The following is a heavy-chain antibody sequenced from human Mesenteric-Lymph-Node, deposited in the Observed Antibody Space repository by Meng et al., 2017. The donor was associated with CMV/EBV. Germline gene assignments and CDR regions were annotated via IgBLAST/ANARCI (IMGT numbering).Heavy chain of an antibody. J-gene: IGHJ6*02. D-gene: IGHD6-13*01. Sequence: GESLKISCAGSASILTSHGMHWVRQAPGKGLEWVAFIRYDGSKESYTDSVKGRFTISRDDSKNMLHLEMGSLRAEDTAVYYCAKDRGYTDYYYYGMDVWGQGTTVTVSS. CDR2: IRYDGSKE. CDR3: AKDRGYTDYYYYGMDV. CDR1: ASILTSHG. V-gene: IGHV3-30*02.